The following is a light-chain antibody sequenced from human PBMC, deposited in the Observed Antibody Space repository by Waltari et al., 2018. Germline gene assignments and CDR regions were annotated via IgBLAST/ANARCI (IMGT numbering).Light chain of an antibody. CDR2: ELN. CDR3: SSYVPDATLV. V-gene: IGLV2-18*02. CDR1: SSDVGTYKR. Sequence: QSALTQPPSVTGSPGQSVTISCSGTSSDVGTYKRVSWYQQPPGTAPKLMIYELNNRPSGVPDRFSGSKSGNTASLTISGLQAEDEAYYFCSSYVPDATLVFGGGTKLTVL. J-gene: IGLJ3*02.